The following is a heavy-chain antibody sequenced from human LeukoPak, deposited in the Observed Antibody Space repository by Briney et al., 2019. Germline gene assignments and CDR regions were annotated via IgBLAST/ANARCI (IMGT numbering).Heavy chain of an antibody. D-gene: IGHD1-26*01. Sequence: GASVKVSCKVSGYTLTELSMHWVRQAPGKGLEWMGGFDPEDGETIYAQKFQGRVTMTEDTSTDTAYMELSSLRSEDTAVYYCATPPHYTGSYQAITDYWGQGTLVTVSS. CDR3: ATPPHYTGSYQAITDY. V-gene: IGHV1-24*01. CDR2: FDPEDGET. CDR1: GYTLTELS. J-gene: IGHJ4*02.